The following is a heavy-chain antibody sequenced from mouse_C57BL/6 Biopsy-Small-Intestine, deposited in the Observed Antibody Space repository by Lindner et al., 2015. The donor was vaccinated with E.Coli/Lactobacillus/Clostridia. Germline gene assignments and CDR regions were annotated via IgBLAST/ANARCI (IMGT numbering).Heavy chain of an antibody. CDR1: GYSFTGNY. CDR2: INPSTGGT. Sequence: VQLQESGPELVKPGASVKISCKASGYSFTGNYMNWVKQSPEKSLEWIGEINPSTGGTTYNQKFKAKATLTVDKSSSTAYMQLKSLTSEDSAVYYCARSIGYNYYAMDYWGQGTSVTVSS. CDR3: ARSIGYNYYAMDY. V-gene: IGHV1-42*01. D-gene: IGHD3-1*01. J-gene: IGHJ4*01.